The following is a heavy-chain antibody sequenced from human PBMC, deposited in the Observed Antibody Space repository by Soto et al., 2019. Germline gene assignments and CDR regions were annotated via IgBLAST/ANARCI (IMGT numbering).Heavy chain of an antibody. D-gene: IGHD4-17*01. CDR1: GFTFSSHT. J-gene: IGHJ5*02. CDR2: ISGSGGST. Sequence: EVQLLESGGGLVQPGGSLRLSCAASGFTFSSHTMTWVRQAPGKGLEWVSGISGSGGSTSYADYVKGRFTISRDNSKNILYLQMNSLRAGDTAVYYCALQTTVNAFDPWGQGTLVTLSS. CDR3: ALQTTVNAFDP. V-gene: IGHV3-23*01.